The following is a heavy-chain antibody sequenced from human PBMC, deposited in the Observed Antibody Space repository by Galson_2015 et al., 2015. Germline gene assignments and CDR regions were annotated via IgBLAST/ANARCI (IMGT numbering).Heavy chain of an antibody. CDR2: ISSSSSYT. V-gene: IGHV3-11*05. Sequence: SLRLSCAASGFTFSDYYMSWIRQAPGKGLEWVSYISSSSSYTNYADSVKGRFTISRDNAKNSLYLQMHSLRAEDTAVYYCARVPAAIVGSGNNWFDPWGQGTLVTVSS. D-gene: IGHD2-2*02. CDR1: GFTFSDYY. J-gene: IGHJ5*02. CDR3: ARVPAAIVGSGNNWFDP.